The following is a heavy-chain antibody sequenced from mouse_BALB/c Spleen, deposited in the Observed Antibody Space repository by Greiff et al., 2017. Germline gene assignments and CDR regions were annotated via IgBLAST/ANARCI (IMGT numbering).Heavy chain of an antibody. D-gene: IGHD1-1*01. CDR1: GFTFSSYA. V-gene: IGHV5-6-5*01. Sequence: EVQLVESGGGLVKPGGSLKLSCAASGFTFSSYAMSWVRQTPEKRLEWVASISSGGSTYYPDSVKGRFTISRDNARNILYLQMSSLRSEDTAMYYCARSPPYYGSSYGYFDVWGAGTTVTVSS. J-gene: IGHJ1*01. CDR3: ARSPPYYGSSYGYFDV. CDR2: ISSGGST.